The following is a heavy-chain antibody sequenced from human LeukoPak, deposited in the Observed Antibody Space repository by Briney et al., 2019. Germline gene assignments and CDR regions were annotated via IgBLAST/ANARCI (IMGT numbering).Heavy chain of an antibody. CDR1: GGSFSGYY. CDR2: INHSGST. CDR3: ARQGYGYDY. J-gene: IGHJ4*02. D-gene: IGHD4-17*01. Sequence: SETLSLTCAVYGGSFSGYYWSWIRQPPGKGLEWIGEINHSGSTNYNPSLKSRVTISVDTSKNQFSLKLSSVIAADTAVYYCARQGYGYDYWGQGTLVTVSS. V-gene: IGHV4-34*01.